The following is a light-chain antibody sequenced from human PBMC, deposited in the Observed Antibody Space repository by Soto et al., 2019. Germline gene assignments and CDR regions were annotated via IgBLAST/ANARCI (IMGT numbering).Light chain of an antibody. Sequence: EIVRTQSPATLSVSPGERATLSCRASQSVSSTLAWYQQKPGQGHRLLIDGASIRATGIPARFSGSGSGTEVTLSISSLQSEDFAVYYFQHYSTWLWTFGQGTKVEIK. CDR1: QSVSST. CDR2: GAS. CDR3: QHYSTWLWT. V-gene: IGKV3-15*01. J-gene: IGKJ1*01.